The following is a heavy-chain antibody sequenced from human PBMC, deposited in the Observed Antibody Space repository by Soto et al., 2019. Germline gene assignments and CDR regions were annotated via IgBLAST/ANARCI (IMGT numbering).Heavy chain of an antibody. D-gene: IGHD3-16*01. CDR1: GFTFRSYV. Sequence: QVQLVESGGGVVQPGTSLRLSCVGSGFTFRSYVIHWVRQAPGKGLEWVALTSYDGSNNFYGDSVKGRFTISRHNSRNTVELQMDILSCEDTALYYCARWGTTGGLDVWGQGTLVSVSS. CDR2: TSYDGSNN. J-gene: IGHJ4*02. CDR3: ARWGTTGGLDV. V-gene: IGHV3-33*05.